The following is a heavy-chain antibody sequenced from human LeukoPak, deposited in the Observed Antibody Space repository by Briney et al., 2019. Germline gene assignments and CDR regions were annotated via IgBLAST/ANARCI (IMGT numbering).Heavy chain of an antibody. V-gene: IGHV4-61*02. D-gene: IGHD3-3*01. CDR1: GGSISSGSYY. CDR3: ARDSYDFWSGSYYYYGMDV. CDR2: IYTSGST. J-gene: IGHJ6*02. Sequence: SQTLSFTCTVSGGSISSGSYYWSWIRQPAGKGLEWIGRIYTSGSTNYNPSLKSRVTISVDTSKNQFSLKLSSVTAADTAVYYCARDSYDFWSGSYYYYGMDVWGQGTTVTVSS.